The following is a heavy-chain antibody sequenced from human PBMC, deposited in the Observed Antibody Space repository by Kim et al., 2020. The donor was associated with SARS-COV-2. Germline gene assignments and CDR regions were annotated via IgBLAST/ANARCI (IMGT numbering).Heavy chain of an antibody. CDR3: ARGALAAAGASTKYYYDGMDF. D-gene: IGHD6-13*01. V-gene: IGHV3-21*01. Sequence: GGSLRLSCAASGFTFSSYSMNWVRQAPGKGLEWVSSISRSSSYIYYADSVKGRFTISRDNAKNSLYLQMNSLRAEDTAVYYCARGALAAAGASTKYYYDGMDFWGQGTTVTVSS. J-gene: IGHJ6*02. CDR2: ISRSSSYI. CDR1: GFTFSSYS.